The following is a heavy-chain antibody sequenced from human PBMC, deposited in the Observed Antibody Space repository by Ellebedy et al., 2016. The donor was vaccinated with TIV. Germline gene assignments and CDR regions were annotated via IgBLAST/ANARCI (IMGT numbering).Heavy chain of an antibody. J-gene: IGHJ4*02. CDR2: ISYDGSSK. CDR1: GFTFNSYA. CDR3: VKDLRSSYSSFDA. D-gene: IGHD3-10*01. V-gene: IGHV3-30-3*01. Sequence: GESLKISCAASGFTFNSYAMHWVRQAPGKGLEWVAVISYDGSSKYYADSVKGRFTVSRDNDENSLSLQMTSLSVEDTAVYYCVKDLRSSYSSFDAWGQGTLVTVSS.